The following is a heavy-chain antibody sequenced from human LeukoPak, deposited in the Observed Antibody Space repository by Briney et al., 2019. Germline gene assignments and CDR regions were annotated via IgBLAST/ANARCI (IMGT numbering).Heavy chain of an antibody. CDR2: IIPIFGTA. Sequence: RASVKVSYKASGGTFSSYAISWVRQAPGQGLEWMGGIIPIFGTANYAQKFQGRVTITTDESTSTAYMELSSLRSEDTAVYYCARGSTRTKYDFWSGRPYYFDYWGQGTLVTVSS. CDR1: GGTFSSYA. D-gene: IGHD3-3*01. CDR3: ARGSTRTKYDFWSGRPYYFDY. J-gene: IGHJ4*02. V-gene: IGHV1-69*05.